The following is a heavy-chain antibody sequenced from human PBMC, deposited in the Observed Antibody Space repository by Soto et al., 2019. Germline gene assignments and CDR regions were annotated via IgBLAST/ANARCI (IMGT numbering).Heavy chain of an antibody. CDR1: GGTFSSYA. J-gene: IGHJ4*02. D-gene: IGHD3-22*01. Sequence: GASVKVSCKASGGTFSSYAISWVRQAPGQGLEWLGGIIPIFGTANYAQKFQGRVTITADESTSTAYMELSSLRSEDTAVYYCASCHRYYHGSRAGLECFDYWGQGTLVTVSS. CDR2: IIPIFGTA. V-gene: IGHV1-69*13. CDR3: ASCHRYYHGSRAGLECFDY.